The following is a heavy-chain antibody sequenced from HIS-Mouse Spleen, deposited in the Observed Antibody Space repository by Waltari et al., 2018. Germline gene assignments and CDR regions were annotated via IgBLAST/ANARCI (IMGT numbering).Heavy chain of an antibody. V-gene: IGHV4-39*07. CDR3: AREIPYSSSWYDWYFDL. Sequence: QLQLQESGPGLVKPSETLSLTCTVPGGSISSSSYYWGWIRHPPGKGLEWIGSIYYSGSTYYTPSLKSRVTISVDTSKNQFSLKLSSVTAADTAVYYCAREIPYSSSWYDWYFDLWGRGTLVTVSS. CDR1: GGSISSSSYY. D-gene: IGHD6-13*01. J-gene: IGHJ2*01. CDR2: IYYSGST.